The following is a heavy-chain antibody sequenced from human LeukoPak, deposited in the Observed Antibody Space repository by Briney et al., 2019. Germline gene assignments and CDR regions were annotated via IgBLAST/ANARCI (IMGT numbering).Heavy chain of an antibody. Sequence: GGSLRLSCAASGFAVRTKYMSWVRQPPGKGLEWVSVFYTGGSTYYADSVKGRFTISRDSSKNTVYLLMNNLRAEDTAMYFCARASTVMKPFDYWGQGTLVTVSS. CDR3: ARASTVMKPFDY. V-gene: IGHV3-53*01. J-gene: IGHJ4*02. D-gene: IGHD4-17*01. CDR2: FYTGGST. CDR1: GFAVRTKY.